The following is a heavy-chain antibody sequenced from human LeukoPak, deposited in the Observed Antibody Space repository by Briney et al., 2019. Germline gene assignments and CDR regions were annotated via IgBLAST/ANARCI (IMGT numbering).Heavy chain of an antibody. Sequence: GESLKISCMGSGYSFTSYWIGWVRQMPGKGLEWMGIIYPGDSDTRYSPSFQGQVTISADKSISTAYLQWSSLKASDTAMYYCARRTSYSGDAFDIWGQGTMVTVSS. V-gene: IGHV5-51*01. J-gene: IGHJ3*02. CDR3: ARRTSYSGDAFDI. D-gene: IGHD1/OR15-1a*01. CDR2: IYPGDSDT. CDR1: GYSFTSYW.